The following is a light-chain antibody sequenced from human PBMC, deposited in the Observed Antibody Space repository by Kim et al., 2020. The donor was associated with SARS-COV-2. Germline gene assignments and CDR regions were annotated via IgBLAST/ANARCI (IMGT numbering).Light chain of an antibody. CDR1: KLGYKY. CDR3: QAWDSSTYV. CDR2: QDS. V-gene: IGLV3-1*01. Sequence: YELTQPPSVSVSPGQTASITCSGDKLGYKYACWYQQKPGQSPVLVIYQDSKRPSGIPERFSGSNSGNTATLTISGTQAMDEADYYCQAWDSSTYVFGTGTKVTVL. J-gene: IGLJ1*01.